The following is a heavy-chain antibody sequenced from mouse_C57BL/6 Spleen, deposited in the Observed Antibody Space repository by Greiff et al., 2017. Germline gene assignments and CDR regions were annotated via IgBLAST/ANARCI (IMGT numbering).Heavy chain of an antibody. CDR1: GFTFSDYG. Sequence: EVKVVESGGGLVKPGGSLKLSCAASGFTFSDYGMHWVRQAPEKGLEWVAYISRGSSTIYYADTVKGRFTISRDNAKNTLFLQMTSLRSEDTAMYYCARIYPRYYYAMDYWGQGTSVTVSS. D-gene: IGHD1-1*01. V-gene: IGHV5-17*01. J-gene: IGHJ4*01. CDR2: ISRGSSTI. CDR3: ARIYPRYYYAMDY.